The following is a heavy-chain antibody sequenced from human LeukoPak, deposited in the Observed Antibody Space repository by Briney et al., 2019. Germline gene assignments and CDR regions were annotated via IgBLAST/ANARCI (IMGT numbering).Heavy chain of an antibody. CDR1: GFTVSSYG. CDR3: AKGLGISGYEIDY. D-gene: IGHD5-12*01. Sequence: GGSLRLSCAASGFTVSSYGMHWVRQAPGKGLEWVAVISYDGSNKYYADSVKGRFTISRDNSKNTLYLQMNSLRAEDTAVYYCAKGLGISGYEIDYWGQGTLVTVSS. J-gene: IGHJ4*02. CDR2: ISYDGSNK. V-gene: IGHV3-30*18.